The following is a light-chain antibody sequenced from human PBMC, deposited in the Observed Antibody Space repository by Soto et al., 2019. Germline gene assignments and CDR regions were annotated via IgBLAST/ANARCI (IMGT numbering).Light chain of an antibody. Sequence: QSVLTQPPSASVTPGQRATISCCGSNSNIGSDIVNCYQQLPGTAPKLLIYDSNKRASGIPDRFSGSKSGTSATLAITGLQTGDEADYYCGTWDSSLNAYVFGTGTKVTV. CDR1: NSNIGSDI. CDR3: GTWDSSLNAYV. J-gene: IGLJ1*01. CDR2: DSN. V-gene: IGLV1-51*01.